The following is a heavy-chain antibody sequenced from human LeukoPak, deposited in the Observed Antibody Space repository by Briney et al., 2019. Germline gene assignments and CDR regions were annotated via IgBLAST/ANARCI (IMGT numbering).Heavy chain of an antibody. D-gene: IGHD6-13*01. V-gene: IGHV3-23*01. CDR2: ISGRGASK. J-gene: IGHJ4*02. CDR1: GLTFNNYA. Sequence: GGSLRLSCAVSGLTFNNYAMSWVRQAPGKGLEWVSGISGRGASKYYADSVKGRFTISRDNSKNTLYLQMNSLRAEDTAVYYCAKSDTPWGSWYYFDSWGQGTLVTVSS. CDR3: AKSDTPWGSWYYFDS.